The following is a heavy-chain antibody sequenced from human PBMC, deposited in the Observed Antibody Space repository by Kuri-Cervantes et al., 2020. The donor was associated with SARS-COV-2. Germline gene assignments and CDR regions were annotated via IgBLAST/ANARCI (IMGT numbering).Heavy chain of an antibody. V-gene: IGHV4-39*01. CDR3: ACLSSGYNDVFDF. J-gene: IGHJ4*02. CDR2: IYYTGRA. Sequence: SETLSLTCTVSGGSISSSSYYWGWIRQPPGKGLEWIGSIYYTGRAYYNSSLKSRVTISVDTSKNQFSLKLSSVTAADTAVYYCACLSSGYNDVFDFWGQGMLVTVSS. D-gene: IGHD3-22*01. CDR1: GGSISSSSYY.